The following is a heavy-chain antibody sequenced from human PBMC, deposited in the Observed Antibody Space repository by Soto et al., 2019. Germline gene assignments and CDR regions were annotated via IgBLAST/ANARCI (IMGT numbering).Heavy chain of an antibody. Sequence: GSVKVGCKASRYPFTSHGISFVRQAPGQGLEWMGWISAYNGNTHYAQKLQGRVTMTTDTSTSTAYMELRSLRSDDTAVYYCARAYDSSGYSYVSAFDIWGQGTMVTVSS. CDR3: ARAYDSSGYSYVSAFDI. J-gene: IGHJ3*02. V-gene: IGHV1-18*01. D-gene: IGHD3-22*01. CDR2: ISAYNGNT. CDR1: RYPFTSHG.